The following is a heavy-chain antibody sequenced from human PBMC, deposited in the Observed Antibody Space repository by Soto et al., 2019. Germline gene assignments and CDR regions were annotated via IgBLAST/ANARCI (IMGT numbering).Heavy chain of an antibody. CDR2: INSDGTSI. CDR1: GFTFSSRW. V-gene: IGHV3-74*01. Sequence: GGSLRLSCAASGFTFSSRWMHWVRQAPGKGLVWVSRINSDGTSITYADSVKGRFTISRDNAKNTLYLQMSGLRAEDTAVYYCVSVWSVCLDVWGKGTTVTVSS. CDR3: VSVWSVCLDV. J-gene: IGHJ6*04. D-gene: IGHD3-3*01.